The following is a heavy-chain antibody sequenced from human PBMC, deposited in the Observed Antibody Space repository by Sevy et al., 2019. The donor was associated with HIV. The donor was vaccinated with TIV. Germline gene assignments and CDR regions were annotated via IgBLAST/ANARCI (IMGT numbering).Heavy chain of an antibody. CDR2: FDPEHGET. Sequence: ASVKVSCKLSGSILTELSMHWVRQAPGKGLEWMGGFDPEHGETIYAHNFQGRVTMTEDTSTDTAYMELSSLRSEGTAVYYCATCGSQPLLPRGVYNFYAMDVWGQGTTVTVSS. CDR1: GSILTELS. D-gene: IGHD1-20*01. J-gene: IGHJ6*02. CDR3: ATCGSQPLLPRGVYNFYAMDV. V-gene: IGHV1-24*01.